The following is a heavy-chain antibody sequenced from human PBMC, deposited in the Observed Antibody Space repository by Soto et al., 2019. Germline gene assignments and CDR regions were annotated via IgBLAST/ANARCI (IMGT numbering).Heavy chain of an antibody. CDR1: GGTLNSSI. CDR2: SLPIFGTT. J-gene: IGHJ6*02. CDR3: VRDFAPGERRRRGGMDV. Sequence: QVQLVQSGDEVKKPGSSVKVSCKASGGTLNSSIISWVRQAPGQGLEWMGGSLPIFGTTNYAQKFQGRVTITADESTRKAYMELSSLTSEDTAVYYCVRDFAPGERRRRGGMDVWGQGTTVTVFS. V-gene: IGHV1-69*01.